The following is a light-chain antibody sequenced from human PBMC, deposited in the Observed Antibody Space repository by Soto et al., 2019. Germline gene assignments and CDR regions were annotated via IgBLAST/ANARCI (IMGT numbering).Light chain of an antibody. CDR3: QQSYGTPIT. CDR1: QDISNF. V-gene: IGKV1-39*01. Sequence: DIQMTQSPSDMSASVGDRVTITCRASQDISNFLVWYQQKPGKAPHLLIHVASSLQSEVPSRFSGSGSGTDFTLTIPSLQPEDFATYYWQQSYGTPITFGQGTRLEIK. J-gene: IGKJ5*01. CDR2: VAS.